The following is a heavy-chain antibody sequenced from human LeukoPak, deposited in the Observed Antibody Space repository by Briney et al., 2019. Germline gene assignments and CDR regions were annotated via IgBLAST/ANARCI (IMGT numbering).Heavy chain of an antibody. CDR3: ARDRDYYYMDV. CDR1: GGSISSYY. CDR2: IYYSGST. Sequence: SETLSLTCTVSGGSISSYYWSWIRQPPGKGLEWIGYIYYSGSTNYNPSLKSRVTISVDTSKNQFSLKLSSVTAADTAVYYCARDRDYYYMDVWGKGATVTVSS. V-gene: IGHV4-59*01. J-gene: IGHJ6*03.